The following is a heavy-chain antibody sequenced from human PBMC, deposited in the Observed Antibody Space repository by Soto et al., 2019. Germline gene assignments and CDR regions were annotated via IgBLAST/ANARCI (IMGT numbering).Heavy chain of an antibody. J-gene: IGHJ4*02. D-gene: IGHD2-15*01. Sequence: LRLSCAASGFTFSSYEMNWVRQAPGKGLEWVSYISSSGSTIYYADSVKGRFTISRDNAKNSLYLQMNSLRAEDTAVYYCARVNCSGGSCYTNPFFDYWGQGTLVTVSS. V-gene: IGHV3-48*03. CDR3: ARVNCSGGSCYTNPFFDY. CDR2: ISSSGSTI. CDR1: GFTFSSYE.